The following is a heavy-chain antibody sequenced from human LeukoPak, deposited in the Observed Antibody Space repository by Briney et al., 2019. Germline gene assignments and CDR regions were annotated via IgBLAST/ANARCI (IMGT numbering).Heavy chain of an antibody. CDR2: IIPIFGTA. V-gene: IGHV1-69*13. D-gene: IGHD3-22*01. CDR3: ARDSQNYYDSSGYYRGDGY. Sequence: GASVKVSCTASGGTFSIYAISWVRQAPGQGLEWMGGIIPIFGTANYAQKFQGRVTITADESTSTAYMELSSLRSEDTAVYYCARDSQNYYDSSGYYRGDGYWGQGTLVTVSS. J-gene: IGHJ4*02. CDR1: GGTFSIYA.